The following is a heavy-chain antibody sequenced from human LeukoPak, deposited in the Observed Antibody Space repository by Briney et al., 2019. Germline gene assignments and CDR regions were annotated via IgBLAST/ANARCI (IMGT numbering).Heavy chain of an antibody. Sequence: SETLSLTCVVYGESFSGYYWNWFRQPPGKGLEWIGEINHSGTTNYTPSLKRRVTISLDTSQNQFSLKLSSVTAADTAVYYCAREPAYYYESSGFYYGAYCFDYWGQGTLVTVSS. CDR1: GESFSGYY. D-gene: IGHD3-22*01. V-gene: IGHV4-34*01. J-gene: IGHJ4*02. CDR2: INHSGTT. CDR3: AREPAYYYESSGFYYGAYCFDY.